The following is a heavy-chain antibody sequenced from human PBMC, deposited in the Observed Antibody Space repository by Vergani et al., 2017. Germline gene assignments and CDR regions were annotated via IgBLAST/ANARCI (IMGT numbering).Heavy chain of an antibody. V-gene: IGHV3-23*01. Sequence: EVQLMESGGGLVQPGGSLRLSCAVSGFTFSSYAMSWVRQAPGKGLEWVSAISGSGGSTYYADSVKGRFTISRDNSKNTLYLQMNSLRAEDTAVYYCARDTVVVPAATWFDPWGRGTLVTVAS. J-gene: IGHJ5*02. CDR1: GFTFSSYA. CDR2: ISGSGGST. D-gene: IGHD2-2*01. CDR3: ARDTVVVPAATWFDP.